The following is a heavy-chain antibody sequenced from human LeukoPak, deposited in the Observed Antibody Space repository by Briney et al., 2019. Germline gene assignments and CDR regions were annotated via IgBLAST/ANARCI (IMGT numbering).Heavy chain of an antibody. J-gene: IGHJ4*02. CDR2: ITSDGSDT. Sequence: PGGSLRLSCAASGFTFSSFYIHWVRQAPGQGLVWVARITSDGSDTIYADSVKGRFTISRDNAKNTVYLQMNSLRAEDTAVYFCAKSLLTMVRGTRILDYWGQGTLVTVSS. CDR3: AKSLLTMVRGTRILDY. CDR1: GFTFSSFY. D-gene: IGHD3-10*01. V-gene: IGHV3-74*01.